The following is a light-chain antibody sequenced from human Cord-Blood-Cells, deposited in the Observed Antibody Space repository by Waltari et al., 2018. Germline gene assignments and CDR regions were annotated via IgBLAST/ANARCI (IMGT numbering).Light chain of an antibody. CDR3: QQFNSYPQT. V-gene: IGKV1-13*02. CDR2: DAS. CDR1: QGISSA. Sequence: AIQLTQSPSSLSALVGDRVTITCRASQGISSALARYQQKPGKAPKLLIYDASSLESGVPSRFSGSGSGTDFTLTISSLQPEDFATYYCQQFNSYPQTFGQGTKLEIK. J-gene: IGKJ2*01.